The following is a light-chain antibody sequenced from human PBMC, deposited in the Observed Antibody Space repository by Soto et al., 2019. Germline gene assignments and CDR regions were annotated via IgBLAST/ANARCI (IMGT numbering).Light chain of an antibody. CDR2: GAS. V-gene: IGKV3-15*01. J-gene: IGKJ1*01. CDR1: QSVGSN. CDR3: QQYNNWPT. Sequence: EIVMTHSPATLSVSPWERATLSCRASQSVGSNFAWYQQKPGQAPRLLIYGASTRATGIPARFSGSGSRTEFTLTISSLHSEDVAVYHCQQYNNWPTFGQGTKVDIK.